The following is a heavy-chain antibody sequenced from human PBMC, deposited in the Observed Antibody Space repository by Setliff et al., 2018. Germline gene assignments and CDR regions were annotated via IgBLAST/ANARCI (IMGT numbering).Heavy chain of an antibody. D-gene: IGHD3-22*01. CDR1: GFDFKTHW. J-gene: IGHJ4*02. V-gene: IGHV3-7*01. CDR2: IKEDGSQR. Sequence: PGGSLRLSCAASGFDFKTHWMDWARQAPGKGLEWVANIKEDGSQRNYVDAVRGRFTVSRDNARNLLYLQMNSLRAEDTAVYYCAKDTITMIVDYWGQGTLVTVSS. CDR3: AKDTITMIVDY.